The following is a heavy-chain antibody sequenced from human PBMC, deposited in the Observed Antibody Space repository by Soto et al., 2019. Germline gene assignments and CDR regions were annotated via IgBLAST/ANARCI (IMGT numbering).Heavy chain of an antibody. V-gene: IGHV3-33*01. D-gene: IGHD2-2*01. CDR1: GFTFSNYG. Sequence: PGGSLRLSCAASGFTFSNYGMHWVRQAPGKGLEWVAVIWYDGSNKYYADSVKGRFTISRDNSKNTLYLQMNSLRAEDTAVYYCAREDIVVVPAAHSNAFDIWGQGTMVTVSS. J-gene: IGHJ3*02. CDR2: IWYDGSNK. CDR3: AREDIVVVPAAHSNAFDI.